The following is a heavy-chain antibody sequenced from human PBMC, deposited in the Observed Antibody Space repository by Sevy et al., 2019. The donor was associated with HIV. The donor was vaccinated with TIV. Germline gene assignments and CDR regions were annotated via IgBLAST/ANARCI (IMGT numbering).Heavy chain of an antibody. Sequence: ASVKVSCKASGYTLTSYGISWVRQAPGQGLEWMGWISTYNTVRNSAQKFHDRVTMTIDTSTSTAYMELRSLRSDDTAVYYCARSTQVAGRSNWFDPWGQGTLVTVSS. CDR1: GYTLTSYG. D-gene: IGHD6-19*01. J-gene: IGHJ5*02. V-gene: IGHV1-18*01. CDR2: ISTYNTVR. CDR3: ARSTQVAGRSNWFDP.